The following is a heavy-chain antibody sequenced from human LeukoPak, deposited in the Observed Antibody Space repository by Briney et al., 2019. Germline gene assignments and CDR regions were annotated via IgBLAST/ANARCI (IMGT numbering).Heavy chain of an antibody. J-gene: IGHJ3*02. CDR1: GFTVSSNS. CDR2: IYSDNT. CDR3: AKDRGFLAGRLGFPRKYSFES. D-gene: IGHD6-6*01. V-gene: IGHV3-53*01. Sequence: GGSLRLSCTVSGFTVSSNSMSWVRQAPGKGLEWVSFIYSDNTHYSDSVKGRFTISRDNSKNTLYLQMNSLRAEDTAIYYCAKDRGFLAGRLGFPRKYSFESWGQGTKVTVSS.